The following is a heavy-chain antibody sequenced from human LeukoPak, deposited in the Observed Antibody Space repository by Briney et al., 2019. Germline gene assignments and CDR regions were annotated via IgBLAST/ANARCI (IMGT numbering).Heavy chain of an antibody. CDR3: ARVIPLLWFGALGAFDI. CDR2: IYSGGST. J-gene: IGHJ3*02. CDR1: GFTVGSNY. V-gene: IGHV3-66*01. D-gene: IGHD3-10*01. Sequence: GGSLRLSCAASGFTVGSNYMSWVRQAPGKGLEWVSVIYSGGSTYYADSVKGRFTISRDNSKNTLYLQMNSLRAEDTAVYYCARVIPLLWFGALGAFDIWGQGTMVTVSS.